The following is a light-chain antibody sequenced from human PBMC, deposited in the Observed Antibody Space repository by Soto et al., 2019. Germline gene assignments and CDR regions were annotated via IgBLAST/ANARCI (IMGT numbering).Light chain of an antibody. J-gene: IGKJ5*01. CDR2: DAS. CDR1: QSVTSY. Sequence: EIVLAQSPATLSLSPGGGATLSCRASQSVTSYLAWYQQKPGQAPRLLIYDASHRATGIPARFSGSGSGTDFTLTISSLEPEDFAVYYCQQRSNWPPTFGQGTRLEIK. CDR3: QQRSNWPPT. V-gene: IGKV3-11*01.